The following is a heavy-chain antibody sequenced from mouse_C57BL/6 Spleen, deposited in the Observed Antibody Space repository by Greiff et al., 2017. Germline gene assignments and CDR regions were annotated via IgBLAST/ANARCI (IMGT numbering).Heavy chain of an antibody. CDR3: ARGGLGYYFDY. D-gene: IGHD4-1*01. V-gene: IGHV1-61*01. CDR2: IYPSDSET. CDR1: GYTFTSYW. Sequence: QVQLQQPGAELVRPGSSVKLSCKASGYTFTSYWMDWVKQRPGQGLEWIGNIYPSDSETHYTQKFKDEATLTVDKSSSTAYMQLSSLTSEDSAVYYCARGGLGYYFDYWGQGTTLTVSS. J-gene: IGHJ2*01.